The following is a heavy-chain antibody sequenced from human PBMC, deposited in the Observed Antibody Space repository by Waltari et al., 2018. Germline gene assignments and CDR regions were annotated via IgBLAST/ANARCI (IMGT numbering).Heavy chain of an antibody. CDR3: ARNLGARYYYYGMDV. J-gene: IGHJ6*02. D-gene: IGHD1-26*01. CDR1: GFSLNGYE. CDR2: ISSGGGAS. Sequence: EVELVESGGAMVQPGGSLRVSCVASGFSLNGYEMNWVRQAPGKGPEWISYISSGGGASYYADSVKGRFTISRDNSKNSLYLQMDSLRVEDTAVYYCARNLGARYYYYGMDVWGLGTTVTVSS. V-gene: IGHV3-48*03.